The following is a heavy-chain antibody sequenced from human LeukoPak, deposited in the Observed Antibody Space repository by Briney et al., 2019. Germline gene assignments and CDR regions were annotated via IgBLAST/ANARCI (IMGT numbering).Heavy chain of an antibody. D-gene: IGHD3-22*01. CDR3: ARRYYYDSSGYLGDAFDI. Sequence: ASVKVSCKASGDTFTGYYMHWVRQAPGQGLEWMGWINPNSGGTNYAQKFQGRVTMTRDTSISTAYMELSRLRSDDTAVYYCARRYYYDSSGYLGDAFDIWGQGTMVTVSS. J-gene: IGHJ3*02. CDR2: INPNSGGT. V-gene: IGHV1-2*02. CDR1: GDTFTGYY.